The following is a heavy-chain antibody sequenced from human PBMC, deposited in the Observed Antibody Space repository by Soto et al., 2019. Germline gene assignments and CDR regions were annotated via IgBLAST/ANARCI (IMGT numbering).Heavy chain of an antibody. J-gene: IGHJ6*02. D-gene: IGHD1-7*01. CDR3: ARGYAGTPGYYYYGMDV. CDR2: IYHSGST. V-gene: IGHV4-4*02. CDR1: GGSISSSNW. Sequence: SETLSLTCAVHGGSISSSNWWSWDRQPPGXGLEWIGEIYHSGSTNYNPSLKSRVTISVDKSKNQFSLKLSSVTAADTAVYYCARGYAGTPGYYYYGMDVWGQGTTVTVSS.